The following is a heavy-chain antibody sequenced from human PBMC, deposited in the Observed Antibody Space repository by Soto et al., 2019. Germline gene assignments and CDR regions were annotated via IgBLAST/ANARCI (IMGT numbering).Heavy chain of an antibody. D-gene: IGHD3-16*01. CDR2: INTYNGNT. Sequence: QVQLVQSGAEVKNPGASVKVSCKASRYTFTRYGISWARQAPGQGHEWMGWINTYNGNTNYAQNVQGRVTLTTDTSTSTAYMELRSLRSNVTAIYYCAMVDVYVTPSPQDVWGQGTTVIVSS. CDR1: RYTFTRYG. V-gene: IGHV1-18*01. CDR3: AMVDVYVTPSPQDV. J-gene: IGHJ6*02.